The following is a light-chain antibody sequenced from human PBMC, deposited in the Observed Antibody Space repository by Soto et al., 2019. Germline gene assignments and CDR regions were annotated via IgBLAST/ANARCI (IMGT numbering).Light chain of an antibody. Sequence: DIQMTQSPSSLSASVGDRVTITCRASQNIRSYLNWYQQKPGKAPQLLSYATSSLQTGVPSRFSASGSGTDFSLVISDLQPEDSATYYCQQGYSSRLTSGRGTKVEI. V-gene: IGKV1-39*01. CDR3: QQGYSSRLT. CDR2: ATS. CDR1: QNIRSY. J-gene: IGKJ1*01.